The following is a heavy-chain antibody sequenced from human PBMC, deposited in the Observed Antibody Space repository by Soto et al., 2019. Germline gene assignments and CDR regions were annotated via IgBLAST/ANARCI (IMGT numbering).Heavy chain of an antibody. V-gene: IGHV4-59*01. CDR3: ARTLGYCSGGSCYSPYYYYYYGMDV. D-gene: IGHD2-15*01. CDR1: GGSISSYY. Sequence: LETLSLTCTVSGGSISSYYWSWIRQPPGKGLEWIGYIYYSGSTNYNPSLKSRVTISVDTSKNQFSLKLSSVTAADTAVYYCARTLGYCSGGSCYSPYYYYYYGMDVWGQGTTVTVSS. J-gene: IGHJ6*02. CDR2: IYYSGST.